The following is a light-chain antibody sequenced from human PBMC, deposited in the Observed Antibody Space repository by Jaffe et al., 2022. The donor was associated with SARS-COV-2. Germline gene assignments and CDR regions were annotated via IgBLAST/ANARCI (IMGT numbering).Light chain of an antibody. CDR1: SGINVGSYM. CDR2: YKSDSDK. V-gene: IGLV5-45*02. CDR3: MIWHNSAWV. J-gene: IGLJ3*02. Sequence: QAVLTQPSSLSASPGASASLTCTLRSGINVGSYMIYWYQQKPGSPPQYLLSYKSDSDKQQGSGVPSRFSGSKDASANAGILLISGLQSEDEADYYCMIWHNSAWVFGGGTKLTVL.